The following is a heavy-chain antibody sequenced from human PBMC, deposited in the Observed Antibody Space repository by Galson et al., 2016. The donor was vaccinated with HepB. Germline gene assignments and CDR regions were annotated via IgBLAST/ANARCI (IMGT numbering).Heavy chain of an antibody. Sequence: SLRLSCAASGFIFNNYTVHWVRQAPGKGLEWVAVISNDGSSGYYADSVKGRFTISRDSSKNTLYLQMNSLRAEDTAVYYCARARFAYSSSWSQAFDYWGQGTLVTVSS. V-gene: IGHV3-30-3*01. J-gene: IGHJ4*02. CDR2: ISNDGSSG. D-gene: IGHD6-13*01. CDR3: ARARFAYSSSWSQAFDY. CDR1: GFIFNNYT.